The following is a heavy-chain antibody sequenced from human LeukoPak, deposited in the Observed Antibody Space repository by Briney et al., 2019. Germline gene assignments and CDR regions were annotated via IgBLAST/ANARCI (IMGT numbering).Heavy chain of an antibody. V-gene: IGHV1-18*04. CDR3: ARDPRVRGVIKNALDM. CDR1: GYTFTSYG. Sequence: ASVKVSSTASGYTFTSYGITWVRQAPAQGLERMGWISAYNGNTTYAQKLQGIDTMTTDTSTSTAYLGLRSPRSGNTVVYLCARDPRVRGVIKNALDMGDQATIVTVPS. J-gene: IGHJ3*02. D-gene: IGHD3-10*01. CDR2: ISAYNGNT.